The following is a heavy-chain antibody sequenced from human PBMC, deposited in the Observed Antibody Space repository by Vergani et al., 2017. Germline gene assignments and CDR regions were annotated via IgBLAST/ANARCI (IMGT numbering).Heavy chain of an antibody. V-gene: IGHV4-38-2*02. Sequence: QVQLQESGPGLVKPSETLSLTCTVSGYSISSGYYWGWIRQPPGKGLEWIGSIYHSGSTYYNPSLKSRVTISVDTSKNQFFLKLSSVTAADTAVYYCARALHYDSSGYPPASYFDYWGQGTLVTVSS. CDR2: IYHSGST. D-gene: IGHD3-22*01. J-gene: IGHJ4*02. CDR1: GYSISSGYY. CDR3: ARALHYDSSGYPPASYFDY.